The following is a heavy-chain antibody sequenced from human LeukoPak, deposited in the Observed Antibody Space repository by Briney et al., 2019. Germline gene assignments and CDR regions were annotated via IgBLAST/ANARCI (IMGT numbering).Heavy chain of an antibody. CDR3: ARLIVVVTNWFDP. V-gene: IGHV4-34*01. Sequence: SETLSLTCAVYGGSFSGYYWSWIRQPPGKGLEWIGEINHSGGTNYNPSLKSRVTISVDTSKNQFSLKLSSVTAADTAVYYCARLIVVVTNWFDPWGQGTLVTVSS. J-gene: IGHJ5*02. CDR2: INHSGGT. D-gene: IGHD2-21*02. CDR1: GGSFSGYY.